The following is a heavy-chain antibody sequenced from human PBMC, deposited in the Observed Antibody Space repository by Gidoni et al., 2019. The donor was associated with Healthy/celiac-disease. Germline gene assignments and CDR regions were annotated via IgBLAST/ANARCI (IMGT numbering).Heavy chain of an antibody. V-gene: IGHV1-69*01. CDR1: GGTFSSYA. J-gene: IGHJ4*02. D-gene: IGHD3-22*01. Sequence: QVQLVQSGAEVKKPGSSVKVSCKASGGTFSSYAIRWVRRAPGQGLEWMGGIIPIFGTANYAQKFQGRVTITADESTSTAYMELSSLRSEDTAVYYCARGLYYYDSSGYYIIDYWGQGTLVTVSS. CDR2: IIPIFGTA. CDR3: ARGLYYYDSSGYYIIDY.